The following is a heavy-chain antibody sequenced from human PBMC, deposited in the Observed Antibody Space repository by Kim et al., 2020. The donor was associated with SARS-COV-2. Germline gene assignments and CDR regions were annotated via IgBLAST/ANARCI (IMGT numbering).Heavy chain of an antibody. CDR3: AKDGDSSGLPNWFDP. J-gene: IGHJ5*02. D-gene: IGHD6-19*01. V-gene: IGHV3-23*01. Sequence: DSVKGRFTISRDNSKNTLYLQMNSLRAEDTAVYYCAKDGDSSGLPNWFDPWGQGTLVTVSS.